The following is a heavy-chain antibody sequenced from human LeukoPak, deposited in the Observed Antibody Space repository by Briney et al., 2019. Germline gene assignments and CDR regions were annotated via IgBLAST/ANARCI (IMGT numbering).Heavy chain of an antibody. CDR2: MNPNSGNT. CDR3: ARGGVYSTSAVDY. V-gene: IGHV1-8*01. Sequence: GASVKVSCKASGYTFTSYDINWVRQATGQGLEWMGWMNPNSGNTGYAQKFQGRVTMTRNTSIITAYMELSSLRAEDTAVYYCARGGVYSTSAVDYWGQGTLVTVSS. J-gene: IGHJ4*02. CDR1: GYTFTSYD. D-gene: IGHD6-6*01.